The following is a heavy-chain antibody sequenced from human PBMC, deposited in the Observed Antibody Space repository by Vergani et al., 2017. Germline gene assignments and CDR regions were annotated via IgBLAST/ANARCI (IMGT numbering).Heavy chain of an antibody. CDR2: INAGNGNT. V-gene: IGHV1-3*01. CDR1: GYTFTSYA. D-gene: IGHD2-15*01. CDR3: ARDRVVVVVAAKHLFNWFDP. J-gene: IGHJ5*02. Sequence: QVQLVQSGAEVKKPGASVKVSCKASGYTFTSYAMHWVRQAPGQRLEWMGWINAGNGNTKYSQKFQGRVTITREQSASTAYMELSSLRSEDTAVYYCARDRVVVVVAAKHLFNWFDPWGQGTLVTVSS.